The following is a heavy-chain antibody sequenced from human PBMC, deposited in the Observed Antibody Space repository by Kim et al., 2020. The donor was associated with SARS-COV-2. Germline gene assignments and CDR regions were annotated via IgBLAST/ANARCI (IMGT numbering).Heavy chain of an antibody. CDR3: AREGMMPWLARVDYYYYGMYV. D-gene: IGHD6-19*01. V-gene: IGHV1-18*04. J-gene: IGHJ6*02. CDR1: GYTFTSYG. Sequence: ASVKVSCKASGYTFTSYGISWVRQAPGQGLEWMGWISAYTGNTNYAQKLQGRVTMTTDTSTSTAYMELRSLRSDDTAVYYCAREGMMPWLARVDYYYYGMYVWGQGTTVTVSS. CDR2: ISAYTGNT.